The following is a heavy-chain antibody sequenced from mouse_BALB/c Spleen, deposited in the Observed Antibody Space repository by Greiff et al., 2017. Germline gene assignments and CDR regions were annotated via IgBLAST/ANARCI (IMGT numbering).Heavy chain of an antibody. J-gene: IGHJ2*01. D-gene: IGHD1-1*01. V-gene: IGHV1S56*01. CDR2: IYPGNVNT. Sequence: QVQLQQSGPELVKPGASVRISCKASGYTFTSYYIHWVKQRPGQGLEWIGWIYPGNVNTKYNEKFKGKATLTADKSSSTAYMQLSSLTSEDSAVYFCARSGVITTVVGFDYWGQGTTLTVSS. CDR3: ARSGVITTVVGFDY. CDR1: GYTFTSYY.